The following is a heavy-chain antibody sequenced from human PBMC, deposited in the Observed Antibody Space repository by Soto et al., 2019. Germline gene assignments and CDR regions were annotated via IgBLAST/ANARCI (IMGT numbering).Heavy chain of an antibody. CDR3: SRRAPEGFDP. CDR2: INHSGNT. Sequence: SETLSLTCDVSGGSIGTSAYYWGWIRQAPGKGLEWIGSINHSGNTYLSPSLKDRVTMSVDTSKNSFSLKLRSATAADTGLYYCSRRAPEGFDPWGQGTLVTVSS. CDR1: GGSIGTSAYY. J-gene: IGHJ5*02. V-gene: IGHV4-39*01.